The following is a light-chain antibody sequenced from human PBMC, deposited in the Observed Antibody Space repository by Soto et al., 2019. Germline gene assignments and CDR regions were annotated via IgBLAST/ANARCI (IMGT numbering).Light chain of an antibody. CDR2: RNN. J-gene: IGLJ2*01. CDR1: SSNIGSNY. CDR3: AAWDDSLSGYVV. V-gene: IGLV1-47*01. Sequence: QPVLTQPPSASGTPGQRVTISCSGSSSNIGSNYVYWYQQLPGTAPKLLIYRNNQWPSGVPDRFSGSKSGTSASLAISGLRSEDEADYYCAAWDDSLSGYVVFGGGTKLTVL.